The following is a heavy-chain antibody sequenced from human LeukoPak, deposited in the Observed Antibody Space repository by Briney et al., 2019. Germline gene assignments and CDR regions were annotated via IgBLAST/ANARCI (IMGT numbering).Heavy chain of an antibody. CDR1: GGSISSGGYY. Sequence: SETLSLTCTVSGGSISSGGYYWSWIRQPPGKGLEWIGYIYHSGSTYYNPSLKSRVTISVDRSKNQFSLKLSSVTAADTAVYYCASPTRGRGPRAFDIWGQGTMVTVSS. V-gene: IGHV4-30-2*01. CDR3: ASPTRGRGPRAFDI. CDR2: IYHSGST. J-gene: IGHJ3*02. D-gene: IGHD3-10*01.